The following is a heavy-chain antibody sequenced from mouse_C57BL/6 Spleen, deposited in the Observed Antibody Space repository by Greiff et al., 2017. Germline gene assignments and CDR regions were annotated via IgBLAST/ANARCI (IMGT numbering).Heavy chain of an antibody. J-gene: IGHJ4*01. Sequence: VKLQQPGTELVKPGASVKLSCKASGYTFTSYWMHWVKQRPGQGLEWIGNINPSNGGTNYNEKFKSKATLTVDKSSSTAYMQLSSLTSEDSAVYYCARSRDGYLYAMDYWGQGTSVTVSS. V-gene: IGHV1-53*01. CDR1: GYTFTSYW. D-gene: IGHD2-3*01. CDR2: INPSNGGT. CDR3: ARSRDGYLYAMDY.